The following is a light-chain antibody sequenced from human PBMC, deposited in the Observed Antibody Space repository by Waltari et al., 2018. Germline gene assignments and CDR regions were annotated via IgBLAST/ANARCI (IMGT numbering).Light chain of an antibody. J-gene: IGLJ2*01. V-gene: IGLV3-1*01. Sequence: SYDLTQPPSVSVSPGQTARIPCSGDKLGNKYVYWYQLRPGQSPLLVMTEDKRRPSGIPERFSGSNSGNTATLTISGAQTLDEADYYCQAWDSTTVVFGGGTKLTVL. CDR1: KLGNKY. CDR2: EDK. CDR3: QAWDSTTVV.